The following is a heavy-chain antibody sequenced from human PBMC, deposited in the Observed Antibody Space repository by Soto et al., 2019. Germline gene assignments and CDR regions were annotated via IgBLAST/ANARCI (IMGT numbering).Heavy chain of an antibody. CDR1: GYSFTSLD. J-gene: IGHJ4*02. Sequence: QVRLVQSGAEVREPGASVKVSCKASGYSFTSLDINWVRQTAGQGLEWMGWMQPSTGRTGYAQKFQGRVTMTRDTSINTAYMELTTLTSDDTAFYYCARGVSAGVDYWGQGTRVTVSS. CDR3: ARGVSAGVDY. D-gene: IGHD1-26*01. CDR2: MQPSTGRT. V-gene: IGHV1-8*01.